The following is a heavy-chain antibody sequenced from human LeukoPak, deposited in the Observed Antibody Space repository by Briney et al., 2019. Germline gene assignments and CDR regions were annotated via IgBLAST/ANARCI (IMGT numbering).Heavy chain of an antibody. D-gene: IGHD3-3*02. J-gene: IGHJ3*02. CDR2: IYYSGST. CDR1: GGSISSGGYY. Sequence: PSETLSLTCTVSGGSISSGGYYWSWIRQHPGKGLEWIGYIYYSGSTNYNPSLKSRVTISVDTSKNQFSLKLSSVTAADTAVYYCARHFDPHGSDAFDIWGRGTMVTVSS. CDR3: ARHFDPHGSDAFDI. V-gene: IGHV4-61*08.